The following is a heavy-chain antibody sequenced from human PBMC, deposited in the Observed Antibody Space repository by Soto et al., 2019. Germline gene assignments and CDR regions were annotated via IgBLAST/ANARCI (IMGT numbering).Heavy chain of an antibody. CDR2: ISAYDVNT. J-gene: IGHJ6*02. V-gene: IGHV1-18*01. Sequence: QVQLVQSGAEVKKPGASVKVSCKASGYTFTSYGISWVRQAPGQGLEWMGWISAYDVNTNYAQKLQGRVTMTADASTGTAYKQLMSLRSDYTPVYDCARDQFCRRGSGSFRYYCDRMGFSGQGTTVTVS. CDR1: GYTFTSYG. CDR3: ARDQFCRRGSGSFRYYCDRMGF. D-gene: IGHD2-15*01.